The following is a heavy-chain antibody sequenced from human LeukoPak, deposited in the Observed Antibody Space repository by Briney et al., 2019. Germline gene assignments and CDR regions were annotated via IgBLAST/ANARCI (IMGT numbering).Heavy chain of an antibody. J-gene: IGHJ2*01. CDR2: IYNSGST. Sequence: SETLSLTCAVSDGSISSYYWNWIRQPREKGLEWIGNIYNSGSTDYNPSLKSRVTISVYLSKKQISLKLTSVTAADTALYYCARDKGPYWYFDLWGRGTLVTVSS. CDR1: DGSISSYY. CDR3: ARDKGPYWYFDL. V-gene: IGHV4-59*01.